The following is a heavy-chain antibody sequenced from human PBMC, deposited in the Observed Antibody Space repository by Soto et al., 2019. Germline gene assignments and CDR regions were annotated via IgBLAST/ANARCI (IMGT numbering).Heavy chain of an antibody. J-gene: IGHJ6*03. D-gene: IGHD2-8*01. V-gene: IGHV1-69*02. CDR1: GGTFSSYT. Sequence: SVKVSCKASGGTFSSYTISWVRQAPGQGLEWMGRIIPILGIANYAQKLQGRVTITADKSTSTAYMELSSLRSEDTAVYYCASSHCTNGVCYLPTAPDYYYYMDVWGKGTTVTVSS. CDR3: ASSHCTNGVCYLPTAPDYYYYMDV. CDR2: IIPILGIA.